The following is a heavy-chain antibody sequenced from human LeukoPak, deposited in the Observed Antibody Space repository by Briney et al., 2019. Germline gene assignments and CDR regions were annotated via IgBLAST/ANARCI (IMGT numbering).Heavy chain of an antibody. D-gene: IGHD6-13*01. J-gene: IGHJ4*02. V-gene: IGHV1-2*02. CDR3: ARVREVAAAASLGY. CDR1: GYTFTGYY. Sequence: ASVKVSCKASGYTFTGYYMHWVRQAPGQGREWMGWINPNSGGTNYAEKFTGRITMTRATTISTADMELSRLGSDDTAVYYCARVREVAAAASLGYWGQGTLVTVSS. CDR2: INPNSGGT.